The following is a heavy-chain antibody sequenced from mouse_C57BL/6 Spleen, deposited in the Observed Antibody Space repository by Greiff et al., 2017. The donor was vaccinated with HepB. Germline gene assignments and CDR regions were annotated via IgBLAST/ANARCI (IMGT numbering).Heavy chain of an antibody. CDR1: GYTFTSYW. CDR2: IDPSDSYT. CDR3: ARSNDYIRPFAY. J-gene: IGHJ3*01. Sequence: QVQLQQPGAELVKPGASVKLSCKASGYTFTSYWMQWVKQRPGQGLEWIGEIDPSDSYTNYNQKFKGKATLTVDTSSSTAYMQLSILTSEDSAVYYCARSNDYIRPFAYWGQGTLVTVSA. D-gene: IGHD2-4*01. V-gene: IGHV1-50*01.